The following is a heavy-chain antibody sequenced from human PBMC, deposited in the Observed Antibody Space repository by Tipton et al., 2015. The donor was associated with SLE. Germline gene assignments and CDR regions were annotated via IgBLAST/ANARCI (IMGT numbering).Heavy chain of an antibody. D-gene: IGHD3-16*01. Sequence: TLSLTCAVSGGSISSSNWWSWVRQPPGKGLEWIGEIYHSGSTNYNPSLKSRVTISVDKSKNQFSLKLSSVTAADTAVYYCASSLMITFGGVIRPDAFDIWGQGTMVTVSS. CDR3: ASSLMITFGGVIRPDAFDI. J-gene: IGHJ3*02. V-gene: IGHV4-4*02. CDR2: IYHSGST. CDR1: GGSISSSNW.